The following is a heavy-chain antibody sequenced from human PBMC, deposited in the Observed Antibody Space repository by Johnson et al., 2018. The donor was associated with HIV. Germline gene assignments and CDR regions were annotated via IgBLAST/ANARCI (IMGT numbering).Heavy chain of an antibody. V-gene: IGHV3-23*04. CDR3: AREVGIQLWSSDAFDI. D-gene: IGHD5-18*01. J-gene: IGHJ3*02. CDR2: ICGSGTNT. Sequence: VQLVESGGGLVQPGGSLRLSCAASGFTFINYAMSWVRQAPGKGLEWVSSICGSGTNTYYADSVKGRFPISRDNSKNTLYLQMNSLRAEDTALYYCAREVGIQLWSSDAFDIWGQGTMVTVSS. CDR1: GFTFINYA.